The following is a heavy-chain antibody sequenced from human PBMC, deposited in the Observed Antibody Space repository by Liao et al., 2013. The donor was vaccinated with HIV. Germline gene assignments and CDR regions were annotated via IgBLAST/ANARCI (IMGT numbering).Heavy chain of an antibody. CDR3: ARDGNNAQNDY. CDR1: GGSISGYF. D-gene: IGHD4-23*01. J-gene: IGHJ4*02. Sequence: QVQLQESGPGLLKPSETLSLTCNVSGGSISGYFWSWIRQPAGKGLEWIGRMYSGGNTKHNPSLKSRVTMSVDIAKNQFSLSLISVTAADTAVYYCARDGNNAQNDYWGQGTLVTVSS. V-gene: IGHV4-4*07. CDR2: MYSGGNT.